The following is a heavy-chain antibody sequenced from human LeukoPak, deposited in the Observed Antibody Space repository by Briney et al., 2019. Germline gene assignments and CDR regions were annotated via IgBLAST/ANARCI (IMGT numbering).Heavy chain of an antibody. CDR2: INPNSGGT. V-gene: IGHV1-2*02. D-gene: IGHD4-23*01. Sequence: GASVKVSCKASGYTFTGYYMHWVRQGPGQGLEWMGWINPNSGGTNYAQKFQGRVTMTRDTSISTAYMELSRLRSDDTAVYYCARDFGPATVVTPVAPWGQGTLVTVSS. CDR1: GYTFTGYY. J-gene: IGHJ5*02. CDR3: ARDFGPATVVTPVAP.